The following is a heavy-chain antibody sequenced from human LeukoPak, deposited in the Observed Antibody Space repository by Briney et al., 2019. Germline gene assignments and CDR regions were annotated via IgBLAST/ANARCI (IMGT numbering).Heavy chain of an antibody. CDR2: ISAYNGNT. CDR3: ARDIGDYVWGSYRSTYFDY. J-gene: IGHJ4*02. CDR1: GYTFTSYG. V-gene: IGHV1-18*01. D-gene: IGHD3-16*02. Sequence: ASVKVSCKASGYTFTSYGISWVRQAPGQRLEWMGWISAYNGNTNYAQKLRGRVTMTTDTSTSTAYMELRSLRSDDTAVYYCARDIGDYVWGSYRSTYFDYWGQGTLVTVSS.